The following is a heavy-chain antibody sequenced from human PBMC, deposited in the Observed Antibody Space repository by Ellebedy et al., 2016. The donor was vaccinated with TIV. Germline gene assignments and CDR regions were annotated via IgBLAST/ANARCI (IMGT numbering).Heavy chain of an antibody. V-gene: IGHV1-46*01. CDR1: GYTFTSHH. Sequence: AASVKVSCRASGYTFTSHHMHWVRQAPGQGLEWMGIINPSDGSTSYAQKFQGRVTVTRDMSTSTVYMDMSSLRSEDTAVYYCARVGYCGGDCPDYWGQGTLVTVSS. J-gene: IGHJ4*02. CDR2: INPSDGST. D-gene: IGHD2-21*02. CDR3: ARVGYCGGDCPDY.